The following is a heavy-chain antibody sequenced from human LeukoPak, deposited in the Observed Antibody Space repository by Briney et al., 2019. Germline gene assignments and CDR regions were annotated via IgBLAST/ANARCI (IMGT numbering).Heavy chain of an antibody. J-gene: IGHJ6*02. CDR3: ARESGSSWPSTDYHYYYYGMDV. CDR2: ISSSSSYI. D-gene: IGHD6-13*01. CDR1: GFTFSSYS. Sequence: GGSLGLSCAASGFTFSSYSMNWVRQAPGKGLEWVSSISSSSSYIYYADSVKGRFTISRDNAKNSLYLQMNSLRAEDTAVYYCARESGSSWPSTDYHYYYYGMDVWGQGTTVTVSS. V-gene: IGHV3-21*01.